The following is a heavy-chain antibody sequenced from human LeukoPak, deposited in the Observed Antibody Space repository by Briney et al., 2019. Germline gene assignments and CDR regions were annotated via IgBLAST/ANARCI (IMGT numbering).Heavy chain of an antibody. CDR2: ISGSGDST. V-gene: IGHV3-23*01. J-gene: IGHJ4*02. CDR3: AKGEKQLVPTSDFDY. Sequence: GGSLRLSCAASGFTFSSYAMSWVRQAPGKGLEWVSAISGSGDSTYYADSVKGRFTISRDNSKNTLYLQMNSLRAEDTVVYYCAKGEKQLVPTSDFDYWGQGTLVTVSS. CDR1: GFTFSSYA. D-gene: IGHD6-13*01.